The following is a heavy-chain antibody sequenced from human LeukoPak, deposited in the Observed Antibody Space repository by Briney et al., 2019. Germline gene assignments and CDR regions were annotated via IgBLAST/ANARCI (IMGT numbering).Heavy chain of an antibody. V-gene: IGHV3-30*02. J-gene: IGHJ4*02. CDR2: IRYDGSNK. CDR1: GFTFSTYG. Sequence: TGGSLRLSCAASGFTFSTYGMHWVRQAPGKGLEWVAFIRYDGSNKYYADSVKGRFTISRDNSKNTLYLQMNSLRAEDTAVYYCAKVKLGSTGYWGQGTLVTVSS. CDR3: AKVKLGSTGY. D-gene: IGHD7-27*01.